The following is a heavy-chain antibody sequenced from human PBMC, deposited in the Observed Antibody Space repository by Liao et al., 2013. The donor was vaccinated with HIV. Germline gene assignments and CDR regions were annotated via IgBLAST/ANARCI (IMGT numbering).Heavy chain of an antibody. V-gene: IGHV4-34*02. CDR3: AKVRQWLASGGEALDI. J-gene: IGHJ3*02. D-gene: IGHD6-19*01. CDR1: GESFSDHR. Sequence: QVQQQQWGARLLKPSETLSLTCDVNGESFSDHRWSWVRQPPGKVMEWIGEINQSGSTDYNPSLKSRVSISGDISLRLTSVSAADTAVYYCAKVRQWLASGGEALDIWGPRDNGHRLF. CDR2: INQSGST.